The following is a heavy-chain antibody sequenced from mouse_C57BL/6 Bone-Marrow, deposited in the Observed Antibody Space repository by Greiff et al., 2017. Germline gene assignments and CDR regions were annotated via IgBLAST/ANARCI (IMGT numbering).Heavy chain of an antibody. Sequence: VHLVEPGPGLVAPSQSLSITCTVSGFSFTSYAISWVRQPPGKGLEWLGVIWTGGGKNYNSALKSRLSISKDNSKSQVFLKMNSLQTDDTARYYCARNRYGYDDAMDYWGQGTSVTVSA. CDR1: GFSFTSYA. J-gene: IGHJ4*01. CDR3: ARNRYGYDDAMDY. CDR2: IWTGGGK. V-gene: IGHV2-9-1*01. D-gene: IGHD2-2*01.